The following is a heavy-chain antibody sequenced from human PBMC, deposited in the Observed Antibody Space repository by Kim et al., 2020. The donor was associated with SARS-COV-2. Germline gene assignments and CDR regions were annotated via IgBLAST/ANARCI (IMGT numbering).Heavy chain of an antibody. CDR3: AKISRGSSFSGWFDP. CDR2: ISWNSGSI. D-gene: IGHD3-16*01. Sequence: GGSLRLSCAASGFTFGDYAMHWVRQAPGKGLEWVSGISWNSGSIGYADAVKGRFTISRDNAKNSLYLQMNSLRAEDTALYYCAKISRGSSFSGWFDPWGQGTLGTVSS. CDR1: GFTFGDYA. J-gene: IGHJ5*02. V-gene: IGHV3-9*01.